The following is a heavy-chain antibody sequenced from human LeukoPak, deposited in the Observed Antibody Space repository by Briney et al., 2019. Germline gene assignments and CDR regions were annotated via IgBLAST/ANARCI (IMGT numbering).Heavy chain of an antibody. CDR3: AILEVGYCSSTSCEIGYYYGMDV. CDR1: GGSFSGYY. J-gene: IGHJ6*02. CDR2: INHSGST. V-gene: IGHV4-34*01. Sequence: PSETLSLTCAVYGGSFSGYYWSWIRQPPGKGLEWIGEINHSGSTNYNPSLKSRVTISVDTSKNQFSLKLSSVTAADTAVYYCAILEVGYCSSTSCEIGYYYGMDVWGQGTTVTVSS. D-gene: IGHD2-2*01.